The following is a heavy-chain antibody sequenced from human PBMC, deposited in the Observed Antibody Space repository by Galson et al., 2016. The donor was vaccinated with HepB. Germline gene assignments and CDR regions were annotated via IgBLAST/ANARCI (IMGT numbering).Heavy chain of an antibody. J-gene: IGHJ6*02. D-gene: IGHD3-3*01. CDR3: ARDRRVALFGMDV. V-gene: IGHV1-18*01. CDR2: SSCYNGNK. CDR1: GYTFSSYG. Sequence: QSGAEVKKPGESLRISCKASGYTFSSYGISWVRQAPGQGLEWMGWSSCYNGNKKYAQKFQGRVTVTTDTSTSTDYMELRSLRPDDTAVYYCARDRRVALFGMDVWGQGTTVTVPS.